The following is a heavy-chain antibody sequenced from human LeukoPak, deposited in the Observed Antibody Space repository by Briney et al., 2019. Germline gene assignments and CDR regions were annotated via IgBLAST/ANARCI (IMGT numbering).Heavy chain of an antibody. D-gene: IGHD3-22*01. CDR3: ARDSPLGYYDSSGLDY. CDR2: IYTSGST. Sequence: PSETLSLTCTVSGGSISSYYWSWIRQPAGKGLEWIGRIYTSGSTNYNPSLKSRVTMSVDTSKNQFSLKQSSVTAADTAVYYCARDSPLGYYDSSGLDYWGQGTLVTVSS. CDR1: GGSISSYY. V-gene: IGHV4-4*07. J-gene: IGHJ4*02.